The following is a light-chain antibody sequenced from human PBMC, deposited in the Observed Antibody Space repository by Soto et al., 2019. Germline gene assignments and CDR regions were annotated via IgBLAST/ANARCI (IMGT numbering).Light chain of an antibody. CDR3: QQYDHSIT. J-gene: IGKJ5*01. CDR1: QSVSSNY. V-gene: IGKV3-20*01. CDR2: GAS. Sequence: EIVLTQSPDTVSLSPGETATLSCRASQSVSSNYLAWYQQKPGQAPRLLIYGASSRATGITDRFSGSGSGTDFTLTITRLEPEEFAVFYCQQYDHSITFGQGTRLE.